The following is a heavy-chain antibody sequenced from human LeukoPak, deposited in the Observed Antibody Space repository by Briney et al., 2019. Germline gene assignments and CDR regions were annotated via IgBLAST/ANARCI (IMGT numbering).Heavy chain of an antibody. D-gene: IGHD1-26*01. CDR2: SNDSGGT. V-gene: IGHV4-4*02. Sequence: NPSETLSLTCAVSGGSISSSNWWSWVRQPPGKGLEWVGESNDSGGTNYNPSLKSRVTISADKSKNQVSLKLTSVTAADTAVYYCARLSVIVGSTLEYYYYYMDVWGQGTTVTVSS. CDR3: ARLSVIVGSTLEYYYYYMDV. CDR1: GGSISSSNW. J-gene: IGHJ6*03.